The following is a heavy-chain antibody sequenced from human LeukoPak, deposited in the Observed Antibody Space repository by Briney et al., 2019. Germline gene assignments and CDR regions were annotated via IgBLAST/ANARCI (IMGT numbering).Heavy chain of an antibody. CDR2: INHSGST. CDR3: ARDGYCSSTSCYRYYGMDV. V-gene: IGHV4-34*01. CDR1: GGSFSGYY. D-gene: IGHD2-2*03. J-gene: IGHJ6*04. Sequence: SETLSLTCAVYGGSFSGYYWSWIRQPPGKGLEWIGEINHSGSTNYNPSLKSRVTISVGTSKNQFSLRLSSVTAADTAVYYCARDGYCSSTSCYRYYGMDVWGEGTTVTVSS.